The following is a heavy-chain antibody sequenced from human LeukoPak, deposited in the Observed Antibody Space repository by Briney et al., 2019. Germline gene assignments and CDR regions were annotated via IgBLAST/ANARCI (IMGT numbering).Heavy chain of an antibody. J-gene: IGHJ3*02. Sequence: GGSLRLSCAASGFTFSSYGMSWVRQAPGKGLVWVSRIKSDGSRTSYADSVKGRFTISRDNAKNTLYLQMNSLRAEDTAVYYCARVGAATYAFDIWGQGTMVTVSS. CDR1: GFTFSSYG. CDR2: IKSDGSRT. D-gene: IGHD3-16*01. V-gene: IGHV3-74*01. CDR3: ARVGAATYAFDI.